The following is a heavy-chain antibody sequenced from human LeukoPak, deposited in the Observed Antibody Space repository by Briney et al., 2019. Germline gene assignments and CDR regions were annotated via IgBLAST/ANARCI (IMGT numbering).Heavy chain of an antibody. CDR2: ISSNSSYI. CDR1: GFTFSSYS. Sequence: GGSLRLSCAASGFTFSSYSMNWVRQAPGKGLEWVSSISSNSSYIYYAASVKGRFTISRDNAKNSLYLQMNSLRAEDTAVYYCAREIYDFWSGECDYWGQGTLVTVSS. D-gene: IGHD3-3*01. V-gene: IGHV3-21*01. J-gene: IGHJ4*02. CDR3: AREIYDFWSGECDY.